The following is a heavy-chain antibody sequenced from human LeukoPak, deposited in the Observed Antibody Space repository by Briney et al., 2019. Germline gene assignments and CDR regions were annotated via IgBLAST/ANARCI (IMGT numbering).Heavy chain of an antibody. J-gene: IGHJ4*02. CDR2: ISAYNGNT. CDR3: ARDATGFLGYSYGTGDY. CDR1: GYTFTSYG. Sequence: ASVKVSCKASGYTFTSYGISWVRQAPGQGLEWMGWISAYNGNTNYAQKLQGRVTMTTDTSTSTAYMELRSLRSDDTAVYYCARDATGFLGYSYGTGDYWGQGTLVTVSS. V-gene: IGHV1-18*01. D-gene: IGHD5-18*01.